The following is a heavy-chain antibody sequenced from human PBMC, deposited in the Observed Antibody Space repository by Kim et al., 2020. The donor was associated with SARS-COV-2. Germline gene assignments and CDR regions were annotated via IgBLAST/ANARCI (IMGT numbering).Heavy chain of an antibody. D-gene: IGHD2-21*02. V-gene: IGHV4-39*01. CDR3: WAGGNSVGGFDY. Sequence: YSNPSLKSRVTISVDTSKNQFSLKLSSVTAADTAVYYCWAGGNSVGGFDYWGQGTLVTVSS. J-gene: IGHJ4*02.